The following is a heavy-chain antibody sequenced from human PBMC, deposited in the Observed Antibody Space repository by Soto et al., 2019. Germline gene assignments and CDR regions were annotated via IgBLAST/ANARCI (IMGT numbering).Heavy chain of an antibody. CDR1: GFTFSSHG. V-gene: IGHV3-33*01. D-gene: IGHD3-3*01. J-gene: IGHJ6*01. CDR3: AREPVTIFGGVPMDV. CDR2: IWYDGSDK. Sequence: QVQLVESGGGVVQPGRSLRLSCAASGFTFSSHGMHWVRQAPGKGLEWVAVIWYDGSDKKYADSVQGRFTISRDNSKNTLYVHMNCLRAEDTAVYYCAREPVTIFGGVPMDVWGQGTTVTVSS.